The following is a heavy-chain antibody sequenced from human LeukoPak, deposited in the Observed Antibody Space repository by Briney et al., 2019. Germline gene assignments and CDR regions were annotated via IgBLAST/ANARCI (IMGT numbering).Heavy chain of an antibody. D-gene: IGHD6-19*01. J-gene: IGHJ5*02. Sequence: PGESLKISCKGSGYSFTSYWIGWVRQMPGKGLEWMGIIYPGDSDTRYSPSFQGQVTISADKSISTAYLQWSSLKASDTAMYYCARLGKYSSGWLGPEGDFWFDPWGQGTLVTVSS. V-gene: IGHV5-51*01. CDR2: IYPGDSDT. CDR3: ARLGKYSSGWLGPEGDFWFDP. CDR1: GYSFTSYW.